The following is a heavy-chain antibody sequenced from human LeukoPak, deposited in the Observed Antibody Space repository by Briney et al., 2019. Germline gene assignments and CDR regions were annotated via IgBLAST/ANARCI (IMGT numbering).Heavy chain of an antibody. D-gene: IGHD2/OR15-2a*01. CDR3: ARRPILFYAFDI. CDR2: ISGSGGST. CDR1: GFTFSSYA. Sequence: QLGGSLRLSCAASGFTFSSYAMSWVRQAAGGGLEWVSAISGSGGSTYYADSVKGGITISRDNSKNTLYLQMNSLRAEDAAVYYCARRPILFYAFDIWGQRTMVTVSS. J-gene: IGHJ3*02. V-gene: IGHV3-23*01.